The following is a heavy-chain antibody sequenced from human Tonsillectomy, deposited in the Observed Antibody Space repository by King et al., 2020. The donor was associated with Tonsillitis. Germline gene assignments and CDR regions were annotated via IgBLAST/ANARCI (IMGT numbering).Heavy chain of an antibody. CDR3: ARSDYCSGTDCFRAFDI. J-gene: IGHJ3*02. V-gene: IGHV4-59*01. Sequence: QLQESGPGLVKPSETLSLICAVSGGSISSYYWSWIRQTPGKGLEWIAFLFYGGTTNSNPSLMSRVTVSVDTPKNQFSLKLTSVTAADTAMYYCARSDYCSGTDCFRAFDIWGQGTMVTVSS. CDR1: GGSISSYY. D-gene: IGHD2-15*01. CDR2: LFYGGTT.